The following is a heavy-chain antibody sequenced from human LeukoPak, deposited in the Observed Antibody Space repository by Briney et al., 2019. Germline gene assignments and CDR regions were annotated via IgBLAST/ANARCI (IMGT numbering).Heavy chain of an antibody. V-gene: IGHV4-34*01. CDR1: GGSISTYY. CDR3: ARGAFYYYYMDV. CDR2: INHSGST. J-gene: IGHJ6*03. Sequence: SETLSLTCTVSGGSISTYYWTWIRQPPGKGLEWIGEINHSGSTNYNPSLKSRVTISVDTSKNQFSLKLSSVTAADTAVYYCARGAFYYYYMDVWGKGTTVTVSS.